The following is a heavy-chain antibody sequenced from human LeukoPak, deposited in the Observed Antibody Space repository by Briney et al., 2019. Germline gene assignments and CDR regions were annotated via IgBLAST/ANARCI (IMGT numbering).Heavy chain of an antibody. J-gene: IGHJ3*02. D-gene: IGHD6-13*01. CDR2: IYYNGRT. CDR1: AASITSSNYY. CDR3: ARHVDASSWSAFGI. Sequence: PTHSLAPIRTVPAASITSSNYYSAWIRHPPGEGLEWIGRIYYNGRTYYNPSLKSRVTISVDTSKSHFSLNLSPVIAAATALYYCARHVDASSWSAFGIWCKGQIVNVSS. V-gene: IGHV4-39*01.